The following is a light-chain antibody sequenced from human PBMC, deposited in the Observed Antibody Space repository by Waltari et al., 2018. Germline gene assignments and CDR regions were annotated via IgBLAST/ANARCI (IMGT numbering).Light chain of an antibody. CDR1: QSISSW. J-gene: IGKJ1*01. V-gene: IGKV1-5*03. Sequence: DIQMTQSPSTLSAPVGDRVTITSRASQSISSWLAWYQQKPGKAPKLLIYKASSLESGVPSRFSGSGSGTEFTLTISSLQPDDFATYYCQQYNSYSRTFGQGTKVDIK. CDR2: KAS. CDR3: QQYNSYSRT.